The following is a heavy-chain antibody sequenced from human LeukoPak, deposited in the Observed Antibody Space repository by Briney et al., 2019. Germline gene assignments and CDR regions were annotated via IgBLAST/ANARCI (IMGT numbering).Heavy chain of an antibody. CDR2: ISSSGSTI. V-gene: IGHV3-48*03. J-gene: IGHJ4*02. D-gene: IGHD4-17*01. CDR3: ARDQLITTVTHFDY. Sequence: GGSLRLSCAASGFTLSSYEMNWVRQAPGKGLEWVSYISSSGSTIYYADSVKGRFTISRDNAKNSLYLQMNSLRAEDTAVYYCARDQLITTVTHFDYWGQGTLVTVSS. CDR1: GFTLSSYE.